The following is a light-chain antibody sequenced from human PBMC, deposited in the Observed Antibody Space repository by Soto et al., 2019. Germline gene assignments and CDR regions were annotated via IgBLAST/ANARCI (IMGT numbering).Light chain of an antibody. J-gene: IGKJ1*01. CDR2: RAS. Sequence: MTQSPATVSVSPGESATLSCRASQNIYYNVAWYQHRPCQAPRLLIYRASTRAPGVPARFSGSGSGTEFTLTISSLQPEDFTVYSCLQYHNLWAFGQGTNVDIK. V-gene: IGKV3-15*01. CDR3: LQYHNLWA. CDR1: QNIYYN.